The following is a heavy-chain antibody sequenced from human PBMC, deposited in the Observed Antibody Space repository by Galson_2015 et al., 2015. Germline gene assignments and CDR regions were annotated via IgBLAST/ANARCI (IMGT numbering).Heavy chain of an antibody. Sequence: SLRLSCATSGFTFITYGFHWVRQAPGKGLEWVAVIWSHGRNEYYAESVKGRFTISRDNSKNTVYLQTNSLRVEDTAVYYCARDDDTSSHYSLFEYWGQGALVTVSS. J-gene: IGHJ4*02. V-gene: IGHV3-33*01. CDR1: GFTFITYG. D-gene: IGHD3-22*01. CDR3: ARDDDTSSHYSLFEY. CDR2: IWSHGRNE.